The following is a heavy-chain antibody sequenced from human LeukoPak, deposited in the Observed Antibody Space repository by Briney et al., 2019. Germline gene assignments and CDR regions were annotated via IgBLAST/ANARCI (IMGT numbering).Heavy chain of an antibody. CDR3: GGSSWYHFIDY. D-gene: IGHD6-13*01. V-gene: IGHV4-59*01. CDR1: GVSIGSYY. J-gene: IGHJ4*02. Sequence: SETLSLTCTVSGVSIGSYYWSWIRQPPGKGLEWVGYIYYSGSTNYNPSLKSRVTISVDTSKNQFSLKLSSVTAADTAVYYCGGSSWYHFIDYWGQGTLVTVSS. CDR2: IYYSGST.